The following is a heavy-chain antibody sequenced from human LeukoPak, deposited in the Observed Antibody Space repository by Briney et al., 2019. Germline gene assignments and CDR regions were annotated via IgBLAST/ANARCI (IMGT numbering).Heavy chain of an antibody. CDR1: GFTFSSYV. D-gene: IGHD1-1*01. Sequence: GGSLRLSCAASGFTFSSYVMSWVRQAPGKGLAWVANIKQDGSEKYFVDSVKGRFTISRDNAKNSLYLQMSSLRAEDTAVYYCARGGSRHPSPEDYWGRGTLVTVSS. J-gene: IGHJ4*02. V-gene: IGHV3-7*03. CDR3: ARGGSRHPSPEDY. CDR2: IKQDGSEK.